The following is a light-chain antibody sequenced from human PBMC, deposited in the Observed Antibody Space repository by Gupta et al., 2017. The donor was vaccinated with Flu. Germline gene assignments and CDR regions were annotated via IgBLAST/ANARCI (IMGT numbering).Light chain of an antibody. CDR1: VNDVGAYNY. V-gene: IGLV2-14*01. CDR2: EVS. CDR3: SYSKNTITLV. J-gene: IGLJ3*02. Sequence: QSVLTQPASVSGSPGQSITISCTGSVNDVGAYNYVSWYQQYPGKAPKLIFYEVSNGPSGLSNRCSASKSGTTASPNTSALQPDDDAVYYCSYSKNTITLVFGGGTKLTVL.